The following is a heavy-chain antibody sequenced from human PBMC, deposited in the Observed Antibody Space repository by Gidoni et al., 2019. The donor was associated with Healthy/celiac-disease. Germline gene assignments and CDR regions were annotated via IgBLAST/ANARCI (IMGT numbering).Heavy chain of an antibody. D-gene: IGHD3-22*01. CDR2: IWYDGSNK. CDR3: AREQNYYDSSGYYMPGAFDI. CDR1: GFTFSSYG. J-gene: IGHJ3*02. V-gene: IGHV3-33*01. Sequence: QVQLVESGGGVVQPGRSLRLSCAASGFTFSSYGMPWVRQAPGKGLEWVAVIWYDGSNKYYADSVKGRFTISRDNSKNTLYLQMNSLRAEDTAVYYCAREQNYYDSSGYYMPGAFDIWGQETMVTVSS.